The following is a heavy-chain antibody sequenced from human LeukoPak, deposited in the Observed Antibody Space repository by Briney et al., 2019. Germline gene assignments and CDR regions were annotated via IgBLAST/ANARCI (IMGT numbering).Heavy chain of an antibody. CDR2: IWYDGSNK. CDR1: GFIFSSYG. J-gene: IGHJ4*02. CDR3: ARGLKYFDY. D-gene: IGHD6-6*01. Sequence: PGGSLRLSCAASGFIFSSYGMPWVRQAPGKGLEWVAVIWYDGSNKYYADSVKGRFTIFRDNSKNTLYLQMNSLRAEDTAVYYCARGLKYFDYWGQGTLVTVSS. V-gene: IGHV3-33*01.